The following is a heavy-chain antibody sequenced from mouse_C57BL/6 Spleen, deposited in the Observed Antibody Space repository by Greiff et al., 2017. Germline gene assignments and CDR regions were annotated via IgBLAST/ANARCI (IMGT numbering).Heavy chain of an antibody. CDR1: GFTFSSYT. D-gene: IGHD2-4*01. J-gene: IGHJ3*01. Sequence: EVMLVESGGGLVKPGGSLKLSCAASGFTFSSYTMSWVRQTPEKRLEWVATISGGGGNTYYPDSVKGRFTISRDNAKNTLYLQMSSLRSEDTALYYCARDEDYDVAWLAYWGQGTLVTVSA. CDR3: ARDEDYDVAWLAY. V-gene: IGHV5-9*01. CDR2: ISGGGGNT.